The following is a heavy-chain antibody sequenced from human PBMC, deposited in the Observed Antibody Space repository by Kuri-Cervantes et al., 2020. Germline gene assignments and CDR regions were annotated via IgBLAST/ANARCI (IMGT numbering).Heavy chain of an antibody. V-gene: IGHV3-7*01. Sequence: GGSLRLSCAASGLTFSSYWMSWVRQAPGKGLEWAANIKQDGSEKYYVDSVKGRFTISRDNAKNSLYLQMNSLRAEATAVYYCARDAVLLGFGELSGYYCGMDVWGQGTTVTVSS. J-gene: IGHJ6*02. CDR2: IKQDGSEK. CDR3: ARDAVLLGFGELSGYYCGMDV. D-gene: IGHD3-10*01. CDR1: GLTFSSYW.